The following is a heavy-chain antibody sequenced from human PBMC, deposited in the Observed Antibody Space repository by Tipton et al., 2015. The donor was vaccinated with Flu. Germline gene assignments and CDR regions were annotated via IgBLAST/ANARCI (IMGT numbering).Heavy chain of an antibody. J-gene: IGHJ5*01. Sequence: TLSLTCTVSGYSISSRYYWGWIRQPPGKGLEWIGCVYHGGTTYYNPSLKSRVAISLDTFKNQFSLKLTSVTAADTAVYYCAMYYYDSSAYYSQGWFDYWGQGTLVTVSS. CDR1: GYSISSRYY. V-gene: IGHV4-38-2*02. CDR2: VYHGGTT. CDR3: AMYYYDSSAYYSQGWFDY. D-gene: IGHD3-22*01.